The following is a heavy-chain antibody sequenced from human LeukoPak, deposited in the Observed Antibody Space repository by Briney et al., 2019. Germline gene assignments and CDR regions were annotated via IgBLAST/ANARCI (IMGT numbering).Heavy chain of an antibody. CDR2: IYPGDSDT. CDR3: AREGRSSSPMDY. J-gene: IGHJ4*02. CDR1: GYSFNTYW. V-gene: IGHV5-51*01. Sequence: GESLKTSCKGSGYSFNTYWIGWVRQMPGKGLEWMGIIYPGDSDTRYSPSSQGQVTISADKSLSTAYLQWGSLKASDTAMYYCAREGRSSSPMDYWGQGTLVTVSS. D-gene: IGHD6-6*01.